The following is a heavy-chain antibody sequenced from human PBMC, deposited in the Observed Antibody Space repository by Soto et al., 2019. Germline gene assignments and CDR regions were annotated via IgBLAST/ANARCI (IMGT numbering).Heavy chain of an antibody. CDR3: ARCLSNLYYYGSRPIRLFDY. Sequence: ETLSLTCAVYGGSFSGYYWSWIRQPPVKGLEWIGEINHSGSTNYNPSLKSRVTISVDTSKNQFSLKLSSVTAADTAVYYCARCLSNLYYYGSRPIRLFDYFGQGTLVTLSP. D-gene: IGHD3-10*01. CDR1: GGSFSGYY. CDR2: INHSGST. V-gene: IGHV4-34*01. J-gene: IGHJ4*02.